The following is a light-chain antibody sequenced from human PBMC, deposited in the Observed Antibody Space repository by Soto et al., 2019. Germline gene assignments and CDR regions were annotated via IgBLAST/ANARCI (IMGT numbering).Light chain of an antibody. CDR1: QSVSSNY. CDR2: GAS. Sequence: EIVLTQFPGTLSLSPGERSTLSCRASQSVSSNYLAWYQQRPGQPPNLLIFGASNRAPGIPDRFSGSGSGTDSTLTISRLEPEDFAVYYCQQYGSSIKTFGQGTKVDI. CDR3: QQYGSSIKT. J-gene: IGKJ1*01. V-gene: IGKV3-20*01.